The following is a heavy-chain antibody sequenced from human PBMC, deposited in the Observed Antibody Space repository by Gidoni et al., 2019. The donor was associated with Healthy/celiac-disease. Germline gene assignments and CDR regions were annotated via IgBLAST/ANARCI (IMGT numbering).Heavy chain of an antibody. D-gene: IGHD3-22*01. V-gene: IGHV4-31*03. CDR3: ARQEVYYDSSGTSPSWFDP. CDR2: IYYSGSS. Sequence: QVQLQESGPGLVKPSQTLSLPCTVSGGSISSGCYSWSCIRQHPGKGLEWIGYIYYSGSSDYNPSLKSRVTISVDTSKNQFSLKLSSVTAADTAVYYCARQEVYYDSSGTSPSWFDPWGQGTLVTVSS. J-gene: IGHJ5*02. CDR1: GGSISSGCYS.